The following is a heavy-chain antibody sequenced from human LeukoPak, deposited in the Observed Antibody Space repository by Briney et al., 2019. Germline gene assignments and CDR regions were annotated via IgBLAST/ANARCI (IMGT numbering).Heavy chain of an antibody. CDR3: ARDYAVVVVADAFDY. CDR1: GFTFSSYA. Sequence: GGSLRLSCAAYGFTFSSYAMHWVRQAPGKGLEWVAVISYDGSNKYYADSVKGRFTISRDNSKNTLYLQMNSLRAEDTAVYYCARDYAVVVVADAFDYWGQGTLVTVSS. V-gene: IGHV3-30-3*01. D-gene: IGHD2-15*01. CDR2: ISYDGSNK. J-gene: IGHJ4*02.